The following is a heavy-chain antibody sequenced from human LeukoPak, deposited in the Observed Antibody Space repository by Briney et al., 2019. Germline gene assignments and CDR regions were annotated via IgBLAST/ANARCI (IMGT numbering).Heavy chain of an antibody. CDR1: GGSISSSSYY. CDR2: IYYSGST. J-gene: IGHJ5*02. CDR3: ARDHRSSHYYDSSGYPVYNWFDP. Sequence: PSETLSLTCTVSGGSISSSSYYWGWIRQPPGKGLEWIGSIYYSGSTYYNPSLKSRVTISVDTSKNQFSLKLSSVTAADTAVYYCARDHRSSHYYDSSGYPVYNWFDPWGQGTLVTVSS. V-gene: IGHV4-39*07. D-gene: IGHD3-22*01.